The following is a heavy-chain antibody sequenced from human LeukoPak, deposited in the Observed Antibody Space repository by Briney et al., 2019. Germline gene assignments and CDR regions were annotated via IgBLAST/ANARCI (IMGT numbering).Heavy chain of an antibody. Sequence: PGGSLRLSCAASGFTFSKSAMTWVRQAPGTGLEWVSAISGSGGSTYYADSVKGRFTISRDNSKNTLYLQMSSLRAEDTAVYYCAKAPTTFDYFDYWGQGTLVTVSS. V-gene: IGHV3-23*01. CDR2: ISGSGGST. D-gene: IGHD5-12*01. J-gene: IGHJ4*02. CDR3: AKAPTTFDYFDY. CDR1: GFTFSKSA.